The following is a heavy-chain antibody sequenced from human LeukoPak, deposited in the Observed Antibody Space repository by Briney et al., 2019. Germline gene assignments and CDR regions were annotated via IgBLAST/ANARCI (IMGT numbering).Heavy chain of an antibody. J-gene: IGHJ4*02. CDR3: ARGLRYYGSGSNFDY. CDR2: IYYSGTT. D-gene: IGHD3-10*01. CDR1: GFTVSSNY. V-gene: IGHV4-59*02. Sequence: GSLRLSCAASGFTVSSNYMSWVRQAPGKGLEWVGHIYYSGTTYYNPSLKSRITISVDTSKNQFSLKLNSVTAADTAVYYCARGLRYYGSGSNFDYWGQGTLDTVSS.